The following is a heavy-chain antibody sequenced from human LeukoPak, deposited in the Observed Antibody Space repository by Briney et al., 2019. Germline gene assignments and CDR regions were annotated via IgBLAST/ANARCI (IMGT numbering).Heavy chain of an antibody. Sequence: GGSLRLSCAASGFTFSDYYMSWIRQAPGKGLEWVSYISSSGSTIYYADSVKGRFTISRDNAKNSLYLQMNSLRAEDTAVYYCARDHLYDFWSGPLGYFDLWGRGTLVTVSS. V-gene: IGHV3-11*04. CDR2: ISSSGSTI. D-gene: IGHD3-3*01. J-gene: IGHJ2*01. CDR3: ARDHLYDFWSGPLGYFDL. CDR1: GFTFSDYY.